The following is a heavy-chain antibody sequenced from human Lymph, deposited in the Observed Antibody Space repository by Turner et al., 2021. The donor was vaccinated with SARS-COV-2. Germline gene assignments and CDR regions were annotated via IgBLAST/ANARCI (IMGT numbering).Heavy chain of an antibody. CDR1: GVTFSNAW. D-gene: IGHD6-6*01. J-gene: IGHJ4*02. V-gene: IGHV3-15*01. CDR2: IKTNADCGKK. Sequence: VQLLESCGVLVRPGWGLRRSCAASGVTFSNAWMTWVRQAPGKGLEWVGRIKTNADCGKKDYPATVKGRFTITTDDPKNTLYMHMNSVKTEDTAFYYGTTHSAPDYWGQGTMVTVSS. CDR3: TTHSAPDY.